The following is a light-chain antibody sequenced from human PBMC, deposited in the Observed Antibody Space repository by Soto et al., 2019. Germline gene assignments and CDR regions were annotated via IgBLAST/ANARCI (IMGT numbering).Light chain of an antibody. J-gene: IGKJ1*01. V-gene: IGKV4-1*01. CDR2: WAS. Sequence: DIVMTQSPDSLAVSLGERATINCRSSQIVLHSSNNLNYLAWYQQKPGQPPKLLIYWASTRESGVPDRFSGSGSGTEFTLTISSLQPDDYATYYCQQYYSFPWTFGQGTKVDIK. CDR3: QQYYSFPWT. CDR1: QIVLHSSNNLNY.